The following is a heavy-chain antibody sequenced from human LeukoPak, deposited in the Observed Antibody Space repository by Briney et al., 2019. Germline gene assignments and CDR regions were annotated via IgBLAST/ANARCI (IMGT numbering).Heavy chain of an antibody. J-gene: IGHJ5*02. V-gene: IGHV1-46*01. CDR1: GYTFTGHY. D-gene: IGHD5-24*01. CDR3: ARAGEKMATIAFPYNWFDP. CDR2: INPSGGST. Sequence: ASVKVSCKASGYTFTGHYMHWVRQVPGQGLEWMGIINPSGGSTSYAQKFQGRVTMTRDMSTSTAYMELSSLRSEDTAVYYCARAGEKMATIAFPYNWFDPWGQGTLVTVSS.